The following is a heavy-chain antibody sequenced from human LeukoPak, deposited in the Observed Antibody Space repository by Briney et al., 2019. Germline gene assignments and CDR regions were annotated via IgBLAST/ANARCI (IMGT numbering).Heavy chain of an antibody. Sequence: GGSLRLSCEVSGFTFNSYGMHCVRQAPGKGLEWVAAIWNDGSHEYYADSEKGRFTISRDNFRNTVYLQMNSLRAEDTAVYYCAKDATEFGDSHFDCWGQGTLVTVSS. V-gene: IGHV3-33*06. CDR3: AKDATEFGDSHFDC. D-gene: IGHD2-21*02. CDR1: GFTFNSYG. CDR2: IWNDGSHE. J-gene: IGHJ4*02.